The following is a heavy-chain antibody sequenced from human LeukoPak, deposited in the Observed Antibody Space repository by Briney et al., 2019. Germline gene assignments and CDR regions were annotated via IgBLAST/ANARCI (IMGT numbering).Heavy chain of an antibody. CDR1: GFSFSAAW. Sequence: PGGSLRLSCATSGFSFSAAWMSWVRQAPGKGLEWVANIKRDGSEKFYVDSVKGRFTISRDNAKNSLYLQMNSLRAEDTAVYYCARDLSGSHQLWGQGTLVTVSS. D-gene: IGHD1-26*01. CDR3: ARDLSGSHQL. CDR2: IKRDGSEK. V-gene: IGHV3-7*01. J-gene: IGHJ4*02.